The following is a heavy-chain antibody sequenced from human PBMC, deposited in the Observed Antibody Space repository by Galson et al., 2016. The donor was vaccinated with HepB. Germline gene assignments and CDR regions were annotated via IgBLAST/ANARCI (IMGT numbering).Heavy chain of an antibody. CDR3: ARDPSLRNGMNV. Sequence: SLRLSCAASGLSVNDAYMNWVRQAPGKGLEWVSVLYAGGETYYADSLRGRFTISRDNSKNILYLQMNSLRVEDTAVYYCARDPSLRNGMNVWGQGTTVTVSS. CDR1: GLSVNDAY. V-gene: IGHV3-66*01. J-gene: IGHJ6*02. CDR2: LYAGGET.